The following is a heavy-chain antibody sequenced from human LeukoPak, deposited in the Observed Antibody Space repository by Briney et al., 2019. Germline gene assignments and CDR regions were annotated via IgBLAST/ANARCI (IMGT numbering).Heavy chain of an antibody. V-gene: IGHV3-9*01. CDR1: GFTFDEYA. CDR3: AKGTGRYYYYYGMDV. D-gene: IGHD7-27*01. J-gene: IGHJ6*02. Sequence: GRSLRLFWAASGFTFDEYAMYWVRQAPEKGLEWVSGITWNSAAIGYADSVKGRFTISRDNAKSSLYLQMNSLRAEDTALYYCAKGTGRYYYYYGMDVWGQGTAVTVSS. CDR2: ITWNSAAI.